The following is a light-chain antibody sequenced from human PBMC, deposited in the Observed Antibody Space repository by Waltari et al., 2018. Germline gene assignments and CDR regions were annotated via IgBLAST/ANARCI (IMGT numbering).Light chain of an antibody. Sequence: QSALTQPGSVSGAPGQSITISCTGTTSDVGGYDYVSWYQHYPGEAPKLLLYDGANPPSGVAKRFSGSKSGSTASLTISGLQAEDEALYYCTSKTTSNTLVFGGGTKVTVL. CDR3: TSKTTSNTLV. CDR2: DGA. CDR1: TSDVGGYDY. V-gene: IGLV2-14*03. J-gene: IGLJ3*02.